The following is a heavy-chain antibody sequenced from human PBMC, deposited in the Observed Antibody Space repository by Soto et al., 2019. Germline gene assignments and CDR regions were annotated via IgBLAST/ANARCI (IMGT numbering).Heavy chain of an antibody. CDR2: IYYSGST. J-gene: IGHJ6*03. CDR1: GGSISSYY. CDR3: ARRGRPYYYYYMDV. V-gene: IGHV4-59*08. Sequence: SETLSLTCTVSGGSISSYYWSWIRQPPGKGLEWIGYIYYSGSTNYNPSLKSRVTISVDTSKNQFSLKLSSVTAADTAVYYCARRGRPYYYYYMDVWGKGTTVTVSS.